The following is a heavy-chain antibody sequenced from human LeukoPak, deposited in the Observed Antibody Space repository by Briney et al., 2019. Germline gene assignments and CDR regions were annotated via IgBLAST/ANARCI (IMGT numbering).Heavy chain of an antibody. CDR1: GGSISSGDYY. CDR2: IYYSGST. Sequence: TSETLSLTCTVSGGSISSGDYYWSWIRQPPGKGLEWIGYIYYSGSTYYNPSLKSRVTISVDTSKNQFSLKLSSVTAADTAVYYCARDRRSIWFGELPYAFDIWGQGTMVTVSS. CDR3: ARDRRSIWFGELPYAFDI. J-gene: IGHJ3*02. D-gene: IGHD3-10*01. V-gene: IGHV4-30-4*01.